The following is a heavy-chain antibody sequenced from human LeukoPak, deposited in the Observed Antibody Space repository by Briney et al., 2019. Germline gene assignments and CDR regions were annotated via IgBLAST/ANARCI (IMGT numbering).Heavy chain of an antibody. D-gene: IGHD1-7*01. CDR3: ARDRDWNSGFDY. Sequence: PGGSLRLSCGASGFTFSGYSMNWVRQAPGKGLEWVSSISTSSSYIYYADSVKGRFTISRDNARNSLYLQMNSLRAEDTAVYYCARDRDWNSGFDYWGQGTLVTVSS. J-gene: IGHJ4*02. CDR1: GFTFSGYS. V-gene: IGHV3-21*01. CDR2: ISTSSSYI.